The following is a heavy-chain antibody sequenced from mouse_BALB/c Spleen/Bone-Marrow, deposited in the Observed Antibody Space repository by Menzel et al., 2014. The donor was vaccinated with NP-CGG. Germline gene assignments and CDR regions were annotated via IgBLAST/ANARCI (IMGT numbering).Heavy chain of an antibody. Sequence: VQLQQSGAELMKPGASVKIPCKATGYTFSSYWIEWVKQRPGHGLEWIGEILPGSGNTNYNEKFKGKATFTADTSSNTAYMQLSSLTPEDSAVYYCAREDITTVVEMDYWGQGTSVTVSS. J-gene: IGHJ4*01. D-gene: IGHD1-1*01. CDR3: AREDITTVVEMDY. CDR2: ILPGSGNT. V-gene: IGHV1-9*01. CDR1: GYTFSSYW.